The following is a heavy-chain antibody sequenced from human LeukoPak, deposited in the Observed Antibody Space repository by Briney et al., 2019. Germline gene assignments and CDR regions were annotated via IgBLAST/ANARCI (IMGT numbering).Heavy chain of an antibody. CDR1: GFTVSSNY. J-gene: IGHJ4*02. CDR2: IYSGGST. V-gene: IGHV3-53*01. D-gene: IGHD3-16*02. CDR3: AREPVYDYVWGSYRDY. Sequence: GGSLRLSCAASGFTVSSNYMSWVRQAPGKGLEWVSVIYSGGSTYYADSVKGRFTISRDNSKNTLYLQMNSLRAEDTVVYYCAREPVYDYVWGSYRDYWGQGTLVTVSS.